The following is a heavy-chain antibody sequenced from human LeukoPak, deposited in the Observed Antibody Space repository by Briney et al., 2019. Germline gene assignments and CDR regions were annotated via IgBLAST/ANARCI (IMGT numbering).Heavy chain of an antibody. CDR2: INPNSGGT. J-gene: IGHJ5*02. V-gene: IGHV1-2*02. D-gene: IGHD5-18*01. CDR3: ARAFALGGAMVTSYWFDP. CDR1: GYTFTGYY. Sequence: GASVKVSCKASGYTFTGYYMRWVRQAPGQGLEWMGWINPNSGGTNYAQKLQGRVTMTRDTSISAAYMELSRLRSDDTAVYYCARAFALGGAMVTSYWFDPWGQGTLVTVSS.